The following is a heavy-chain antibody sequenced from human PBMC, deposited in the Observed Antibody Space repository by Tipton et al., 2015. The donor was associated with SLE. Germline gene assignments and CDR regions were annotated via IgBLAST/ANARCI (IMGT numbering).Heavy chain of an antibody. CDR2: ISSSGSTI. CDR3: ARDRGYYDFWSGPYYYYYMDV. D-gene: IGHD3-3*01. V-gene: IGHV3-48*03. Sequence: SLRLSCAASGFTFSSYEMNWVRQAPGKGLEWVSYISSSGSTIYYADSVKGRFTISRDNAKNSLYLQMNSLRAEDTAVYYCARDRGYYDFWSGPYYYYYMDVWGKGTTVTVSS. CDR1: GFTFSSYE. J-gene: IGHJ6*03.